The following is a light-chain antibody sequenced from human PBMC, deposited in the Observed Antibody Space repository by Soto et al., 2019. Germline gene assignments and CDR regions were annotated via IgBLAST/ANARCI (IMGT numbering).Light chain of an antibody. V-gene: IGKV1-9*01. CDR3: QQYNSYWT. CDR2: AAS. J-gene: IGKJ1*01. CDR1: QDISSY. Sequence: IQLTQSPPSLSASVGDRVTITCRASQDISSYLAWFQQKPGKVPKLLIYAASTLQSGVPSRFSGSGSGPDFTLTISSLQPEDFATYYCQQYNSYWTFGQGTKVEIK.